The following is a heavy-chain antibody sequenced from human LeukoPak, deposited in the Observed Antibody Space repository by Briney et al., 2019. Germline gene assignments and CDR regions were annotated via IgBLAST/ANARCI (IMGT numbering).Heavy chain of an antibody. J-gene: IGHJ4*02. D-gene: IGHD3-16*01. CDR1: GFTFSNAW. V-gene: IGHV3-30*18. Sequence: GGSLRLSCAASGFTFSNAWMNWVRQAPGKGLEWVAGISYDGSNKHFADSVKGRFTVSRDNSKNTVYLQMNSLRAEDTAVYYCGKGGGGVLDCWGQGTLVTVFS. CDR2: ISYDGSNK. CDR3: GKGGGGVLDC.